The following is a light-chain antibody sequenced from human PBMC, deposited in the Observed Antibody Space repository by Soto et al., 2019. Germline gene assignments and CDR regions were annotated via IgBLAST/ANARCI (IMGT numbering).Light chain of an antibody. V-gene: IGLV1-51*01. CDR1: SSNIGGNS. CDR3: GSWDSSLSAYV. J-gene: IGLJ1*01. Sequence: QSLLTQPPSVSAVPVHKVTISCSGSSSNIGGNSVSWYQQLPGTAPKLLIYDDNKRPSGIPDRFSGSKSGASATLGITGFQTGDKADYYCGSWDSSLSAYVFGTGTKV. CDR2: DDN.